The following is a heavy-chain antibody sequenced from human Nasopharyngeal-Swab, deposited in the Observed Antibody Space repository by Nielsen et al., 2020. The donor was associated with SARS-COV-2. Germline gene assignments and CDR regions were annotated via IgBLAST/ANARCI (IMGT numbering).Heavy chain of an antibody. CDR2: IYYSGST. V-gene: IGHV4-31*03. Sequence: SETLSLTCTVSGGSISSVGYYWSWILQHPGKGLEWIGYIYYSGSTYYNPSLKSRVTISVDTSKNQFSLKLSSVTAADTAVYYCARVSWDGYYYYYGLDVWGQGTTVTVSS. CDR1: GGSISSVGYY. CDR3: ARVSWDGYYYYYGLDV. D-gene: IGHD5-24*01. J-gene: IGHJ6*02.